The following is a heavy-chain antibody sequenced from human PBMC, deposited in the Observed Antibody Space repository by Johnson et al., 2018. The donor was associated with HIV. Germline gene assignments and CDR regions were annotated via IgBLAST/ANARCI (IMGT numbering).Heavy chain of an antibody. V-gene: IGHV3-33*06. CDR2: IWYDGSNK. CDR1: GFTFSRYG. J-gene: IGHJ3*02. Sequence: QVQLVESGGGVVQVGRSLRLSCEASGFTFSRYGMHWVRQAPGKGLEWVAVIWYDGSNKNYADSVKGRFTISRDNSKTMLYLQMNSLRAEDTAVYYCAKDSDKWALSGDDAFDIWGQGTMVTVSS. CDR3: AKDSDKWALSGDDAFDI. D-gene: IGHD1-26*01.